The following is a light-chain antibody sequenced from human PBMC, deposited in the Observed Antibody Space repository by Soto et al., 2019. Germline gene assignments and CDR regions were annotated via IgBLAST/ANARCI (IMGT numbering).Light chain of an antibody. CDR3: HSYDSRLSGSLNV. CDR1: SSNIGAEND. CDR2: DNN. Sequence: QAVVTQPPSVSGTPGQRVTISCTGSSSNIGAENDVCWYRHLPGTAPKLLIYDNNIRPPGVADRFSGSKSGTSASLAITGLQAEDEADYYCHSYDSRLSGSLNVFGTGTKLTVL. J-gene: IGLJ1*01. V-gene: IGLV1-40*01.